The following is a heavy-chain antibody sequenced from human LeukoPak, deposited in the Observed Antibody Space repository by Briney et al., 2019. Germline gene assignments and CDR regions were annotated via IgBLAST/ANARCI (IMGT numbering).Heavy chain of an antibody. V-gene: IGHV3-23*01. D-gene: IGHD6-6*01. CDR2: LRGSGGST. CDR1: GFTFSNYA. CDR3: AKAVSSSAYYHYYMDV. J-gene: IGHJ6*03. Sequence: GGSLRLSCAASGFTFSNYAMSWVRQAPGKGLAWVSGLRGSGGSTYYADSVKGRFTISRDSSKNTLYLQMNSLRAEDTAVYYCAKAVSSSAYYHYYMDVWGKGTAVTVSS.